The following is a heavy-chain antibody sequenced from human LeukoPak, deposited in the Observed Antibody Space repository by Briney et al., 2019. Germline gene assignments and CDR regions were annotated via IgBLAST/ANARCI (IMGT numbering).Heavy chain of an antibody. V-gene: IGHV3-74*01. CDR3: ARPRRGYSYGSFDY. CDR2: INSDGSSA. CDR1: GFSFSSYW. Sequence: PGRSLRLSCAASGFSFSSYWMHWVRQAPGKGLVWVSGINSDGSSATYADSVKGRFTISRDNAKNTLYLQMNSLRAEDTAVYYCARPRRGYSYGSFDYWGQGTLVTVSS. D-gene: IGHD5-18*01. J-gene: IGHJ4*02.